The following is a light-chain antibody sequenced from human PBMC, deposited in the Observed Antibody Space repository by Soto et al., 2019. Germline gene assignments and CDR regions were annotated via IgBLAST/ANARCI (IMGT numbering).Light chain of an antibody. CDR2: QDN. CDR3: QAWDSSAHVV. Sequence: SYELTQPPSVSVSPGQPATITCSGDNLGSKYVCWYQQKPGQSPALVIYQDNKRPSGIPERLSGSNSGNTATLTISGTQARDEADYYCQAWDSSAHVVFGGGTKVTVL. V-gene: IGLV3-1*01. CDR1: NLGSKY. J-gene: IGLJ2*01.